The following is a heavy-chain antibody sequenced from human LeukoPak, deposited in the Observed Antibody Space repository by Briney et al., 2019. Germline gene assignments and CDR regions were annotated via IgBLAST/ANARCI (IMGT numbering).Heavy chain of an antibody. CDR1: GGSISSSSYY. D-gene: IGHD3-10*01. CDR3: ARGSVSRGGWFDP. CDR2: IYYSGST. Sequence: SETLSLTCTVSGGSISSSSYYWGWIRQPPGKGLEWIGSIYYSGSTYYNPSLKSRVTISVDTSKNQFSLKLSSVTAADTAVYYCARGSVSRGGWFDPWGQGTLVTVSS. J-gene: IGHJ5*02. V-gene: IGHV4-39*07.